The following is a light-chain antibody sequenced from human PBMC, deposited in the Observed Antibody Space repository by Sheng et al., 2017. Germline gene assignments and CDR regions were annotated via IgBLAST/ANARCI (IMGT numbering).Light chain of an antibody. CDR2: WAS. CDR1: QSLLYTSIDKNY. Sequence: DIVMTQSPDSLAVSLGERATINCKSSQSLLYTSIDKNYLAWYQHKPGQPPKLLISWASTRQSGVPDRFSGSGSETDFTLTISSLQAEDVAVYYCQQFYSTRSITFGQGTRLEIK. J-gene: IGKJ5*01. CDR3: QQFYSTRSIT. V-gene: IGKV4-1*01.